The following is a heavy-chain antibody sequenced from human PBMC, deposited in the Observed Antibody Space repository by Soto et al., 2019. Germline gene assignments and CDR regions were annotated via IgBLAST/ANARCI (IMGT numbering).Heavy chain of an antibody. CDR1: GGSISSGGYY. D-gene: IGHD3-22*01. Sequence: SETLSLTCTVSGGSISSGGYYWSWIRQHPGKGLEWIGYIYYSGSTYYNPSLKSRVTISVDTSKNQFSLKLSSVTAADTAVYYCARVVDSSVVYLQHWGQGTLVTVSS. J-gene: IGHJ1*01. CDR2: IYYSGST. V-gene: IGHV4-31*03. CDR3: ARVVDSSVVYLQH.